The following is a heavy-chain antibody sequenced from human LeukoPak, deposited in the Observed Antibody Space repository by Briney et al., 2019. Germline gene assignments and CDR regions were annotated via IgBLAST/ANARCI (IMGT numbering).Heavy chain of an antibody. CDR1: GCTFSSYA. V-gene: IGHV3-23*01. D-gene: IGHD5-18*01. CDR2: INGSGGST. CDR3: AKGIQLWSSNSGFDY. Sequence: GGSLRLSCAASGCTFSSYAMSWVRQAPGKGLEWVSAINGSGGSTYYADSVKGRFTISRDNSKNTLYLQMNSLRAEDTAVYYCAKGIQLWSSNSGFDYCGQGTLVTVSS. J-gene: IGHJ4*02.